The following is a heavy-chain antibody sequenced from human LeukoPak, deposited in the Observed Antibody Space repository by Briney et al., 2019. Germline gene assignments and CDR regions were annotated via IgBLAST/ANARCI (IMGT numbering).Heavy chain of an antibody. J-gene: IGHJ4*02. Sequence: ASVKVSCKASGYTFTSYYMHWVRQAPGQGLEWMGIINPSGGSTSYAQKFQGRVTMTRDTSISTAYMELSRLRSDDTAVYYCARAITPLVLELADYWGQGTLVTVSS. CDR1: GYTFTSYY. D-gene: IGHD1-7*01. V-gene: IGHV1-46*01. CDR3: ARAITPLVLELADY. CDR2: INPSGGST.